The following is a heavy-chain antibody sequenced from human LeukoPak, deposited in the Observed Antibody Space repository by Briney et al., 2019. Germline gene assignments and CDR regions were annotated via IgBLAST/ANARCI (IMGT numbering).Heavy chain of an antibody. CDR2: INPNGGDT. CDR1: GYIFNNHY. V-gene: IGHV1-46*02. D-gene: IGHD5-24*01. J-gene: IGHJ4*02. Sequence: ASVKVSCKTSGYIFNNHYLHWVRQAPGQGLEWMGLINPNGGDTGYAQKFQDRLTMTRDTSTRTVFMELGSLRSEDTAVYYCARVGDAYNRRGELDFWGQGTLVTVSS. CDR3: ARVGDAYNRRGELDF.